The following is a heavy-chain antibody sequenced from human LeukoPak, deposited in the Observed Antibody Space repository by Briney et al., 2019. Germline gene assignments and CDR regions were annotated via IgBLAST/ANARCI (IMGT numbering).Heavy chain of an antibody. V-gene: IGHV4-38-2*02. CDR3: ARDWETYYYGSGSYRYFDY. CDR1: GYSISSGYY. Sequence: SETLSLTCAVSGYSISSGYYWGWIRQPPGKGLEWIGSIYHSGSTYYNPSLKSRATISVDTSKNQFSLKLSSVAAADTAVYYCARDWETYYYGSGSYRYFDYWGQGTLVTVSS. CDR2: IYHSGST. D-gene: IGHD3-10*01. J-gene: IGHJ4*02.